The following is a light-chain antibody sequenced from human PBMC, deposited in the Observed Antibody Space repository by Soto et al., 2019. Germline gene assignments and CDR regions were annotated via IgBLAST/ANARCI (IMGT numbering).Light chain of an antibody. CDR3: SSYTSSSTQV. Sequence: QSVLTQPDSVSGSPGQSITISCTGTSSDVGDYNYVSWYQQYPGKAPKLMIYEVSNRPSGVSNRFSGSKSGNTASLTISGLQAEDEADYYCSSYTSSSTQVFGTGTKVTVL. V-gene: IGLV2-14*01. CDR1: SSDVGDYNY. CDR2: EVS. J-gene: IGLJ1*01.